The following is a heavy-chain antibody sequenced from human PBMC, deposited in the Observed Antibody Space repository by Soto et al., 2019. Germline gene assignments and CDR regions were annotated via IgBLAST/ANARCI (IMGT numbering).Heavy chain of an antibody. CDR1: GYTFTTYG. CDR2: INTYIGNT. Sequence: ASVKVSCKASGYTFTTYGISWVRQAPGQGLEWMGWINTYIGNTNYAQRLQGRVTVTADTSTSTAYMELRSLRSDDTAVYYCARYSGSSLYGFDIWGQGTRVTVSS. J-gene: IGHJ3*02. D-gene: IGHD1-26*01. CDR3: ARYSGSSLYGFDI. V-gene: IGHV1-18*04.